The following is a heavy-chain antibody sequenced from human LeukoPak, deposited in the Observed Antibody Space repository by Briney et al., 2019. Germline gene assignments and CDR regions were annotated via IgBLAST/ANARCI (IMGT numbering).Heavy chain of an antibody. CDR3: AKDFVRYNIQFDY. CDR2: ISSSSSYI. CDR1: GFTFSSYS. Sequence: PGGSLRLSCAASGFTFSSYSMNWVRQAPGKGLEWVSSISSSSSYIYYADSVKGRFTISRDNSKNTLYLQMNSLRAEGTALYYCAKDFVRYNIQFDYWGQGAPVTVSS. D-gene: IGHD1-1*01. V-gene: IGHV3-21*04. J-gene: IGHJ4*02.